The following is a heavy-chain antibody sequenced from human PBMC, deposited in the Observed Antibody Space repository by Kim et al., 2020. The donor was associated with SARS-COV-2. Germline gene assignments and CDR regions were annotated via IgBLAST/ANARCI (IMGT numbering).Heavy chain of an antibody. CDR1: GFTFSSYA. CDR3: ARASVGATTVGIDY. J-gene: IGHJ4*02. V-gene: IGHV3-30*04. CDR2: ISYDGSNK. D-gene: IGHD1-26*01. Sequence: GGSLRLSCAASGFTFSSYAMHWVRQAPGKGLEWVAVISYDGSNKYYADSVKGRFTISRDNSKNTLYLQMNSLRAEDTAVYYCARASVGATTVGIDYWGQG.